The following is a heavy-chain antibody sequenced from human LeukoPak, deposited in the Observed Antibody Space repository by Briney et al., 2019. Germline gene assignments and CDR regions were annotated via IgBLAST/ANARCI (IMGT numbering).Heavy chain of an antibody. CDR1: GGTFSSYY. V-gene: IGHV4-4*07. D-gene: IGHD6-6*01. Sequence: SETLSLTCTVSGGTFSSYYWSWIRQPAGKGLEWIGRIYTSGSTNYNPSLKSRVTMSVVTSKNQFSLKLSSVTAADTAVYYCARDGGIAARRFPGYFDYWGQGTLVTVSS. CDR2: IYTSGST. J-gene: IGHJ4*02. CDR3: ARDGGIAARRFPGYFDY.